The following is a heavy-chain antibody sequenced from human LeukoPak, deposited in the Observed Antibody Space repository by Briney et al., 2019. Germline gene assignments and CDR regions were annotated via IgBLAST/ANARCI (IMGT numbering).Heavy chain of an antibody. CDR2: IWYDGSND. D-gene: IGHD6-19*01. CDR3: ARDPSGSGWSLNN. V-gene: IGHV3-33*01. Sequence: PGRSLRLSCAASGFTFSSYGMHWVRQAPGKGLEWVAFIWYDGSNDHYADSVKGRFTISRDNSKNTVCLQMNSLRVEDTAVYYCARDPSGSGWSLNNWGQGTLVTVSS. J-gene: IGHJ4*02. CDR1: GFTFSSYG.